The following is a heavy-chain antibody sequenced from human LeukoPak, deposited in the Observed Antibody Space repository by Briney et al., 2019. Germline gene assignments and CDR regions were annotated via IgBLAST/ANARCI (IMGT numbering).Heavy chain of an antibody. CDR1: GGSFSGYY. V-gene: IGHV4-34*01. D-gene: IGHD6-19*01. CDR3: ASFSGWADY. CDR2: INHSGST. Sequence: TSETLSLTCAVYGGSFSGYYWSWIRQPPGKGLEWIGEINHSGSTNYNPSLKSRVTMSVDTSKNQFSLKLSSVTAADTAVYYCASFSGWADYWGQGTLVTVSS. J-gene: IGHJ4*02.